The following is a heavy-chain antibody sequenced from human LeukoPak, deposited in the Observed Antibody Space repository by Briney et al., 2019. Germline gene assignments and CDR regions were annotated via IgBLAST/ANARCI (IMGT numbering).Heavy chain of an antibody. D-gene: IGHD3-3*01. J-gene: IGHJ4*02. CDR3: ARGINYDFWSGYSSGFDY. V-gene: IGHV4-34*01. CDR1: GGSFSGYY. CDR2: INHSGST. Sequence: PSETLSLTCAVYGGSFSGYYWSWIHQPPGKGLEWIGEINHSGSTNYNPSLKSRVTISVDTSKNQFSLKLSSVTAADTAVYYCARGINYDFWSGYSSGFDYWGQGTLVTVSS.